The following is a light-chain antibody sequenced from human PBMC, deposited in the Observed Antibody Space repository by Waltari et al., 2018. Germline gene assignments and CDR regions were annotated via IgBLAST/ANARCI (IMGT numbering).Light chain of an antibody. V-gene: IGKV3-20*01. CDR3: QHYLRLPAT. J-gene: IGKJ1*01. Sequence: EIVLTQHPGTLSLAPGERATLSCRASQRVSRALAWYQQKPGQAARLLIYGASNRATGIPDRFSGSGSGTDFSLNISSLEPEDFAVYYCQHYLRLPATFGQGTKVEIK. CDR2: GAS. CDR1: QRVSRA.